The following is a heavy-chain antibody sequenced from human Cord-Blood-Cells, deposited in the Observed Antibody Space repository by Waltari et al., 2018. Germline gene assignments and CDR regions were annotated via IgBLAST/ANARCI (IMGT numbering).Heavy chain of an antibody. D-gene: IGHD2-15*01. V-gene: IGHV4-59*08. CDR3: ARLGYCSGGSCYTHGAFDI. Sequence: QVQLQESGPGLVKPSETLSLTCTVPGGSISSYYRSWIRQPPGEGLEWIGYIYYSGSTNANPSLKSRVTRSVDTSKNQFSLKLSSVTAADTAVYYCARLGYCSGGSCYTHGAFDIWGQGTMVTVSS. J-gene: IGHJ3*02. CDR1: GGSISSYY. CDR2: IYYSGST.